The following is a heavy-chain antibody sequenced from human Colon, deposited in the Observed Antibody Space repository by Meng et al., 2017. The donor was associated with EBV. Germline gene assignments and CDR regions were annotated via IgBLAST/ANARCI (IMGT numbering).Heavy chain of an antibody. CDR1: GDSITSGDYS. J-gene: IGHJ5*02. D-gene: IGHD3-10*01. Sequence: QLQFQESGSGLVGPSQTLSLTRAVSGDSITSGDYSWTWIRQPPGKGLEWIGYIYHGVNIYYTPSLRSRVTISVDKSRNQFSLKLTSVSAADTAVYYCVRDTRRGGGWFDPWGQGTLVTVSS. V-gene: IGHV4-30-2*01. CDR3: VRDTRRGGGWFDP. CDR2: IYHGVNI.